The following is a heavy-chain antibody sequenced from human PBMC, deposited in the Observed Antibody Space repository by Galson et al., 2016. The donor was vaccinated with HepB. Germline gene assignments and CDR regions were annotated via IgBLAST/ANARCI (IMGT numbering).Heavy chain of an antibody. CDR1: GFTFDDYA. J-gene: IGHJ4*02. CDR3: AKDQGRYYGSGRFDS. V-gene: IGHV3-30*18. CDR2: MSYDGINT. D-gene: IGHD3-10*01. Sequence: SLRLSCAASGFTFDDYAMHWVRQAPGKGMEWLAIMSYDGINTKFAESVKGRFTLSRDDSKNVLYLHMSGLRNEDTAVYHCAKDQGRYYGSGRFDSWGQGTLVTVSS.